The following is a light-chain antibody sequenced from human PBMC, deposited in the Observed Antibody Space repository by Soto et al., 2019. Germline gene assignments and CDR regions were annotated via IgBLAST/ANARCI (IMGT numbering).Light chain of an antibody. CDR2: AAS. CDR1: QSISSY. CDR3: QQSYSTLWT. V-gene: IGKV1-39*01. J-gene: IGKJ1*01. Sequence: LQITQSTTSLSASVGDRVTIPFRASQSISSYLNWYQQKPGKAPKLLIYAASSLQSGVPSRFSGSGSGTDFTLTISSLQPEDFATYYCQQSYSTLWTFGQGTKVDIK.